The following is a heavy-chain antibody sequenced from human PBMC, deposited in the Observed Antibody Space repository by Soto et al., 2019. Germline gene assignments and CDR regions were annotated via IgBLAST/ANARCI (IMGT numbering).Heavy chain of an antibody. J-gene: IGHJ4*02. V-gene: IGHV4-59*01. CDR3: ARVTINVSTYYFDY. CDR1: GGSISSYY. CDR2: IFYSRST. Sequence: SETLSLTCSVSGGSISSYYLSWIRQPPGKGLEWIGYIFYSRSTNYNPSLKSRVTMSIDTSKNQFSLKLSSVTAADTAVYCCARVTINVSTYYFDYWGQGTLVTVSS.